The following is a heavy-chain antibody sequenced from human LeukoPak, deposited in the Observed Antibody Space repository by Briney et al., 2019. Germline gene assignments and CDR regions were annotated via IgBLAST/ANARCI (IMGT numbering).Heavy chain of an antibody. CDR2: ISYDGSKE. J-gene: IGHJ4*02. CDR1: GFTFSSYG. V-gene: IGHV3-30*18. Sequence: GGSLRLSCAASGFTFSSYGMHWVRQAPGKGLEWVAVISYDGSKEYYVDSVKDRFTISRDNSKNTLHLQMNSLRAEDTAVYYCAKGCQQLRRSPPSSWGQGPLVTVSS. CDR3: AKGCQQLRRSPPSS. D-gene: IGHD6-13*01.